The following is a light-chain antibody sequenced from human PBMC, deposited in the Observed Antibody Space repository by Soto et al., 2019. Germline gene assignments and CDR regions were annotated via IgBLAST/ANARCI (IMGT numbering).Light chain of an antibody. V-gene: IGLV2-14*01. J-gene: IGLJ2*01. CDR3: AAWDDSLNGLV. Sequence: QSALTQPASVSGSPGQSITISCTGTSSDVGGYHYVSWYQQHPGKAPKLMIYEVINRPSGVSNRFSGSKSGNTASLTISGLQAEDEADYYCAAWDDSLNGLVFGGGTKLTVL. CDR2: EVI. CDR1: SSDVGGYHY.